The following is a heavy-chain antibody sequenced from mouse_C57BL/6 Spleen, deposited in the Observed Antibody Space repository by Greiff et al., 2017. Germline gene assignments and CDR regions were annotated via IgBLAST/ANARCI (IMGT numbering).Heavy chain of an antibody. CDR1: GYAFSSYW. Sequence: QVQLQQSGAELVKPGASVKISCKASGYAFSSYWMNWVKQRPGKGLEWIGQIYPGDGDTNYNGKFKGKATLTADKSSSTAYMQLSSLTSEDSAVYFCARSGGTGYYFDYWGQGTTLTVSS. CDR3: ARSGGTGYYFDY. V-gene: IGHV1-80*01. J-gene: IGHJ2*01. D-gene: IGHD4-1*01. CDR2: IYPGDGDT.